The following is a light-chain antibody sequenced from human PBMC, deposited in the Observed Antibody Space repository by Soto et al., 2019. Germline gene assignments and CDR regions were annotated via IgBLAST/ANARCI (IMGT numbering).Light chain of an antibody. Sequence: QSALTQPASVSGSPGQSITLSCTRTSSGVEYYNLVSWYQHHPGKAPKLIIYEGSQRPSGVSDRFSGSQSSNTASLTISGLQSEDEADYYCSSYAGAVVFGGGTKLTVL. V-gene: IGLV2-23*01. CDR1: SSGVEYYNL. CDR2: EGS. J-gene: IGLJ2*01. CDR3: SSYAGAVV.